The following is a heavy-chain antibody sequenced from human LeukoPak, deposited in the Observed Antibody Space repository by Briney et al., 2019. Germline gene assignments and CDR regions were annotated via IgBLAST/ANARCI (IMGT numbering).Heavy chain of an antibody. D-gene: IGHD3-22*01. CDR2: INPNSGGT. Sequence: ASVKVSCEASGYTFTGYYMHWVRQAPGQGLEWMGWINPNSGGTNYAQKFQGRVTMTRDTSISTAYMELSRLRSDDTAVYYCARGVYDSSGYYYGTPYYWGQGTLVTVSS. CDR3: ARGVYDSSGYYYGTPYY. V-gene: IGHV1-2*02. CDR1: GYTFTGYY. J-gene: IGHJ4*02.